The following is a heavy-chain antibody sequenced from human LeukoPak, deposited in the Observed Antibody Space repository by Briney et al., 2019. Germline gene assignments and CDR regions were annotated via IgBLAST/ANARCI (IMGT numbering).Heavy chain of an antibody. V-gene: IGHV4-59*01. CDR2: IYYSGST. D-gene: IGHD3-10*01. CDR1: GGSISSYY. CDR3: ARDHYYYGSGSSLGGFDP. Sequence: SETLSLTCTDSGGSISSYYWSWIRQPPGKGLEWIGYIYYSGSTNYNPSLKSRVTISVDTSKNQFSLKLSSVTAADTAVYYCARDHYYYGSGSSLGGFDPWGQGTLVTVSS. J-gene: IGHJ5*02.